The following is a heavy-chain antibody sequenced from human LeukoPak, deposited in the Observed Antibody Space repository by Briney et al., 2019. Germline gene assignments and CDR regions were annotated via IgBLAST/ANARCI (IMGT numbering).Heavy chain of an antibody. Sequence: GSLRLSCAASGFPFNSHSMNWVRQAPGKGLEWVSSISSSSSYIYYADSVKGRFTISRDNAKYSLFLQMNSLRAEDTAVYYCASYGNKFAWGQGTLVTVSS. CDR1: GFPFNSHS. J-gene: IGHJ4*02. V-gene: IGHV3-21*01. CDR2: ISSSSSYI. D-gene: IGHD2/OR15-2a*01. CDR3: ASYGNKFA.